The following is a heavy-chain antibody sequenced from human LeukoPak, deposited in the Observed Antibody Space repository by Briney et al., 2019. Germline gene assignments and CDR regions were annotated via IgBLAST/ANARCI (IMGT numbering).Heavy chain of an antibody. Sequence: GGSLRLSCAASGFTFSSYGMHWVRQAPGKGLEWVTFIRYDGSNKYYADSVKGRFTISRDNSKNTLYLQMNSLRAEDTAVYYCAKDSGYSYGYDNWGQGTLVTVSS. D-gene: IGHD5-18*01. CDR2: IRYDGSNK. V-gene: IGHV3-30*02. CDR1: GFTFSSYG. J-gene: IGHJ4*02. CDR3: AKDSGYSYGYDN.